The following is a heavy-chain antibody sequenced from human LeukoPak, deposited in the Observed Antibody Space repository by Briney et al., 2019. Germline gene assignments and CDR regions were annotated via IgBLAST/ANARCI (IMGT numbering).Heavy chain of an antibody. J-gene: IGHJ5*02. CDR1: GGSFSGYY. CDR2: INHSGST. Sequence: ETLSLTCAVYGGSFSGYYWSWIRQPPGKGLERIGEINHSGSTNYNPSLKSRVTISVDTSKNQFSLKLSSVTAADTAVYYCARGSVVVTAILVPGWFDPWGQGTLVTVSS. D-gene: IGHD2-21*02. CDR3: ARGSVVVTAILVPGWFDP. V-gene: IGHV4-34*01.